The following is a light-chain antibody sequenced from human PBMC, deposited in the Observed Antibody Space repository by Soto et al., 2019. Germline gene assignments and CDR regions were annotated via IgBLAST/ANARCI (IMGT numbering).Light chain of an antibody. Sequence: QSVLTQPASVSGSPGQSITISFTGTRSDVGGYNYVSWYQQHSGKAPKLMISEVSNRPSGVSNRFAGSKSGNTASLTISGLQAEDEAGYYCSSYTSSRTLVFGTGTKLTVL. V-gene: IGLV2-14*01. CDR3: SSYTSSRTLV. J-gene: IGLJ1*01. CDR1: RSDVGGYNY. CDR2: EVS.